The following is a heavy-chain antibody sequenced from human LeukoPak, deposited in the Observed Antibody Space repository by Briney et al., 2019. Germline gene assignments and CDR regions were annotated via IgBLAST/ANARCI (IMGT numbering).Heavy chain of an antibody. J-gene: IGHJ4*02. V-gene: IGHV4-59*01. CDR2: IYYSGIT. CDR1: GGSISPDY. Sequence: SETLSLTCTVSGGSISPDYWSWIRQPPGGGLEWIGYIYYSGITKYNPSLKSRVTISVDTSKNQFSLKLKSVTAADTAVYYCARVFAHGWSDYWGQGALVTVSS. CDR3: ARVFAHGWSDY. D-gene: IGHD3-3*01.